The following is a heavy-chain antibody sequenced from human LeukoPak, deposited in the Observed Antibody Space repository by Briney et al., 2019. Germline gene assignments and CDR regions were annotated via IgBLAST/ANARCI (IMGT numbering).Heavy chain of an antibody. Sequence: PGGSLRLSCAGSGFIFNSHWMTWVRQAPGMRLEWVGNIRQDGDEKFYADSVRGRFTISRDNAKNSLYLHLNSLRDEDTAIYYCARVRTEWYIDLWGRGTLVTVSP. V-gene: IGHV3-7*01. CDR3: ARVRTEWYIDL. J-gene: IGHJ2*01. CDR1: GFIFNSHW. D-gene: IGHD2-8*02. CDR2: IRQDGDEK.